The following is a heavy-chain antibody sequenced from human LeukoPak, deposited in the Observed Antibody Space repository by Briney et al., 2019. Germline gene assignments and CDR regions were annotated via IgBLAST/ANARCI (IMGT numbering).Heavy chain of an antibody. V-gene: IGHV4-30-4*08. Sequence: PSQTLSLTCTVTGGSISSGDHYWSWIRQHPGKGLEWIGCIHYSGRNYYNPSLRSRVTIAVDTSKNQFSLKLSSVTAADTAVYYCARVIGISNWFDPWGQGTLVTVSS. J-gene: IGHJ5*02. D-gene: IGHD1-14*01. CDR1: GGSISSGDHY. CDR3: ARVIGISNWFDP. CDR2: IHYSGRN.